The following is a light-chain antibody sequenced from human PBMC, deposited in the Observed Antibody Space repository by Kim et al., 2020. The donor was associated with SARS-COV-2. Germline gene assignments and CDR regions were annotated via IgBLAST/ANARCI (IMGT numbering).Light chain of an antibody. V-gene: IGKV1-5*01. CDR2: DAS. CDR1: QNIVSW. CDR3: QHYDSYSWT. Sequence: AQLGDRVTITCRASQNIVSWLAWYQQRPGKAPTLLVSDASTLKSGAPSRFSGSGSGTEFTLPFSSLQPYDFATYFCQHYDSYSWTFGQGTKVEIK. J-gene: IGKJ1*01.